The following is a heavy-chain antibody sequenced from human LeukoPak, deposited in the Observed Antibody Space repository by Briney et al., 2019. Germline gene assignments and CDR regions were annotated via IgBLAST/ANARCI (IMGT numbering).Heavy chain of an antibody. V-gene: IGHV3-23*01. CDR3: ARVRCSSTSCYSLFDY. D-gene: IGHD2-2*01. J-gene: IGHJ4*02. CDR2: ISGSGGST. Sequence: PGGSLRLSCAASGFTFSSYAMNWVRQAPGKGLEWVSSISGSGGSTYYADSVKGRFTISRDNAKNSLYLQMNSLRAEDTAVYYCARVRCSSTSCYSLFDYWGQGTLVTVSS. CDR1: GFTFSSYA.